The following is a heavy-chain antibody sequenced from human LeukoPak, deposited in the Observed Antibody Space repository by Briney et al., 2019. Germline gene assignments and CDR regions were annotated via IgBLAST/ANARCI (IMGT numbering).Heavy chain of an antibody. V-gene: IGHV4-4*07. CDR3: ASSSWKKTFDY. Sequence: SETLSLTCSVSGGSITFYYWNWIRKPAGKGLEWTGRIHTSGTTNYNPSLKSRVTMSIDTSQKKFSLILTSVTAADTAVYYCASSSWKKTFDYWGQGALVTVSS. CDR2: IHTSGTT. J-gene: IGHJ4*02. CDR1: GGSITFYY. D-gene: IGHD1-1*01.